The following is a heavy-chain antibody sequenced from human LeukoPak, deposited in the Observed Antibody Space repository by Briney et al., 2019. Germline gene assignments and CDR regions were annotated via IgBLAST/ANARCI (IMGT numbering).Heavy chain of an antibody. CDR1: GFTFSSYA. CDR3: ARAPWGYSYFLASNHAFDI. V-gene: IGHV3-30-3*01. J-gene: IGHJ3*02. Sequence: GRSLRLSCAASGFTFSSYAMHWVRQAPGKGLEWVAVISYDGSNKYYADSVKGRFTISRDNSKNTLYLQMNSLRAEDTAVYYCARAPWGYSYFLASNHAFDIWGQGTMVTVSS. CDR2: ISYDGSNK. D-gene: IGHD5-18*01.